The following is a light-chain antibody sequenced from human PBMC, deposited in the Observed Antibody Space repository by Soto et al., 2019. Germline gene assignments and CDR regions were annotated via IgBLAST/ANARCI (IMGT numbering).Light chain of an antibody. CDR3: QQYGTSPRT. CDR2: ATS. Sequence: EIVLTQSPGTLSLSPGERATLSCSGSQSFSSSYLAWYQQKPGQAPRLIIYATSSRATGIPDRFSGSGSQTDFTLTISRLEPEDFAVYYCQQYGTSPRTLGQGTKVDIK. CDR1: QSFSSSY. V-gene: IGKV3-20*01. J-gene: IGKJ1*01.